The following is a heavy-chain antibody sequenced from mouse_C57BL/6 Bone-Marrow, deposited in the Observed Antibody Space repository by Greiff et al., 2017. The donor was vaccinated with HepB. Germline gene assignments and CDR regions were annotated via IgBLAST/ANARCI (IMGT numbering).Heavy chain of an antibody. CDR2: IYPRSGNT. J-gene: IGHJ3*01. V-gene: IGHV1-81*01. CDR1: GYTFTSYG. CDR3: ARAGSRFAY. Sequence: VQLQQSGAELARPGASVKLSCKASGYTFTSYGISWVKQRTGQGLEWIGEIYPRSGNTYYNEKFKGKATLTADKSSSTAYMELRSLTSEDSAVYFCARAGSRFAYWGQGTVVTVSA.